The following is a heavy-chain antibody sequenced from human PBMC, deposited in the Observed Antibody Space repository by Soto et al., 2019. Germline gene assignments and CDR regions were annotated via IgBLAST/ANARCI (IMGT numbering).Heavy chain of an antibody. D-gene: IGHD6-6*01. V-gene: IGHV4-34*01. Sequence: KTSETLSLTCAVYGGSFSGYYWSWIRQPPGKGLEWIGEINHSGSTNYNPSLKSRVTISVDTSKNQFSLKLSSVTAADTAVYYCARGLGIAARPGGGSRGYYYGMDVWGQGTTVTVSS. CDR2: INHSGST. J-gene: IGHJ6*02. CDR3: ARGLGIAARPGGGSRGYYYGMDV. CDR1: GGSFSGYY.